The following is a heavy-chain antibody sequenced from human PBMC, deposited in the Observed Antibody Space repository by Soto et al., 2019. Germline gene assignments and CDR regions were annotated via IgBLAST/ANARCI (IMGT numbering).Heavy chain of an antibody. CDR1: CYTFTSYG. CDR2: ISAYNGNT. J-gene: IGHJ6*04. Sequence: EASVYVSCKTSCYTFTSYGISCVRQAPLKGLEWMGWISAYNGNTNYAQKLQGRVTMTTDKSTITAYMELRSLRSDDTAVYYCARMLVPAAFVGHYYAYSLDVWG. D-gene: IGHD2-2*01. CDR3: ARMLVPAAFVGHYYAYSLDV. V-gene: IGHV1-18*01.